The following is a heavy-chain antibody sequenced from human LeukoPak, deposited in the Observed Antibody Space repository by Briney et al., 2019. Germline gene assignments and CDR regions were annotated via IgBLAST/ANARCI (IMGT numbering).Heavy chain of an antibody. CDR3: ARESHKAYYYESSGFNH. V-gene: IGHV1-46*01. J-gene: IGHJ4*02. D-gene: IGHD3-22*01. CDR1: GYTFTSYY. Sequence: ASVKVSCKASGYTFTSYYMHWVRQAPGQGLEWMGIINPSGGSTSYAQKFQGRVTMTRDMSTSTVYMELSSLRSEDTAVYYCARESHKAYYYESSGFNHWGQGTLVTVSS. CDR2: INPSGGST.